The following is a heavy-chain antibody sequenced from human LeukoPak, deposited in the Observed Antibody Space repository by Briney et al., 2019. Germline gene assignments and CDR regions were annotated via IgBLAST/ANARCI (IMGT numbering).Heavy chain of an antibody. Sequence: SETLSLTCTVSGGSISSGGYYWSWIRQPPGKGLEWIGYIYHSGSTYYNPSLKSRVTISVDRSKNQFSLKLSSVTAADTAVYYCARASPYFEDSSSSSLFDYWGQGTLVTVSS. CDR1: GGSISSGGYY. CDR2: IYHSGST. J-gene: IGHJ4*02. V-gene: IGHV4-30-2*01. D-gene: IGHD6-6*01. CDR3: ARASPYFEDSSSSSLFDY.